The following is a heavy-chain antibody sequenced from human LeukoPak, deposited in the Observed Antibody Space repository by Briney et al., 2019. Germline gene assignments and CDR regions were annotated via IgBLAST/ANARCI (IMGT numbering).Heavy chain of an antibody. CDR3: ARPSFEGCSGGSCDFPFDY. D-gene: IGHD2-15*01. J-gene: IGHJ4*02. CDR2: IYPGDSDT. V-gene: IGHV5-51*01. CDR1: GYRFTSYW. Sequence: GESLKISCKGSGYRFTSYWIGWVRQMPGKGLEWMGIIYPGDSDTRYSPSFQGQVTISADKSISTAYLQWSSLKASDTAMYYCARPSFEGCSGGSCDFPFDYWGQGTLVTVSS.